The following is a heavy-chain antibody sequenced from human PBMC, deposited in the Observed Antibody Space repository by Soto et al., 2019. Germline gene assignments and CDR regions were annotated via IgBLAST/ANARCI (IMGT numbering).Heavy chain of an antibody. Sequence: QVQLQASGPGLVKPSETLSLTCTVSGGSIRSYYWSWIRQPPGKGLEWIGFIYYSGGTNYNPSLKSRDTIAVDTSKNRFSLKLSSVTAADTAVYCCARASSTTWYQCFDCWGQGTLVTVSS. CDR1: GGSIRSYY. V-gene: IGHV4-59*01. CDR2: IYYSGGT. D-gene: IGHD6-13*01. CDR3: ARASSTTWYQCFDC. J-gene: IGHJ4*02.